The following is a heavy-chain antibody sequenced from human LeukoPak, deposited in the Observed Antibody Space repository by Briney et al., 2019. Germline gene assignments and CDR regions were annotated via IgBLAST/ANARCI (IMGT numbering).Heavy chain of an antibody. CDR2: ISGSGGST. CDR1: GFTFSSYA. Sequence: PGGSLRLSCAASGFTFSSYAMSWVRQAPGKGLEWVSAISGSGGSTYYADSVKGRFTISRDNSKNTLYLQMSSLRAEDTAVYYCANLNSILTMGSCYWGPGILVTVSS. V-gene: IGHV3-23*01. CDR3: ANLNSILTMGSCY. D-gene: IGHD4/OR15-4a*01. J-gene: IGHJ4*02.